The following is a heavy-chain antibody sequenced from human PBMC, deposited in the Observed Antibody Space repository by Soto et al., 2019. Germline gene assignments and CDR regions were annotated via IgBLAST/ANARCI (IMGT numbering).Heavy chain of an antibody. J-gene: IGHJ6*01. CDR2: IYYSGST. D-gene: IGHD3-3*01. Sequence: AETLALTGTISGCSLSSYYWSWIRQPPGKGLEWIGYIYYSGSTNYNPSLTSRVTISVDTSKNQFSLKLSSVTAADTAVYYCARKLLNYDFWSGYFCFKQKTGFDVCARGSTV. CDR3: ARKLLNYDFWSGYFCFKQKTGFDV. CDR1: GCSLSSYY. V-gene: IGHV4-59*08.